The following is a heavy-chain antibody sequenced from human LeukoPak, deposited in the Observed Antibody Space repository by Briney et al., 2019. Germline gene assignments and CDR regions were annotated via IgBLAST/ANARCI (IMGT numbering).Heavy chain of an antibody. Sequence: GGSLRLSCAASGFTFSNAWMSWVRQAPGKGLEWVGRIKSKTDGGTTEYAAPVKGRFTISRDDSKNTLYLQMNSLKTEDTAVYYCTTDRMYLLRQRKFGGRFDYWGQGTLVTVSS. CDR1: GFTFSNAW. CDR2: IKSKTDGGTT. CDR3: TTDRMYLLRQRKFGGRFDY. V-gene: IGHV3-15*01. J-gene: IGHJ4*02. D-gene: IGHD2-2*01.